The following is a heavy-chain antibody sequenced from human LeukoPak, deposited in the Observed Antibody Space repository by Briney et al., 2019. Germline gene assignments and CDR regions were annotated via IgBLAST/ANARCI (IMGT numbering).Heavy chain of an antibody. V-gene: IGHV4-31*03. CDR2: IYYSGST. D-gene: IGHD3-16*02. CDR3: ARGSPYDYIWGSYRPHFFDY. Sequence: PSETLSLTCTVSGGSISSGGYYWSWIRQHPGKGLEWIGYIYYSGSTYYNPSLKSRVTISVDTSKNQFSLELSSVTAADTAVYYCARGSPYDYIWGSYRPHFFDYWGQGTLVTVSS. CDR1: GGSISSGGYY. J-gene: IGHJ4*02.